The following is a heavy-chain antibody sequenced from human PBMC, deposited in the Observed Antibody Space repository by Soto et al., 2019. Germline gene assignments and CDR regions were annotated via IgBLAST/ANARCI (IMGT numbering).Heavy chain of an antibody. CDR3: AHQTISYTLDV. D-gene: IGHD1-1*01. Sequence: QVQLQESGPGLLKPSGTLSLTCAVSGGSIRGHYWWSWVRQTPGKGLEWIGEIYHGGATNYNPSLKSRVTISTGESKNQLSLKLSSVTAADTAVYYCAHQTISYTLDVWGQGTTVTVSS. J-gene: IGHJ6*02. V-gene: IGHV4-4*02. CDR2: IYHGGAT. CDR1: GGSIRGHYW.